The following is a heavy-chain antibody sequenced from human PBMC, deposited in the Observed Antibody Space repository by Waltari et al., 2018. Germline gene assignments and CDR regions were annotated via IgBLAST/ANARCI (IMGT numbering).Heavy chain of an antibody. D-gene: IGHD2-2*01. V-gene: IGHV4-59*01. CDR2: IYYSGST. J-gene: IGHJ6*03. CDR1: GGSISSYY. CDR3: ARLCPTKVVLYYYYYMDV. Sequence: QVQLQESGPGLVKPSETLSLTCTVSGGSISSYYWSWIRQPPGKGLEWIGYIYYSGSTNYNPSLKSRVTISVDTSKNQFSLKLSSVTAADTAVYYCARLCPTKVVLYYYYYMDVWDKGTTVTVSS.